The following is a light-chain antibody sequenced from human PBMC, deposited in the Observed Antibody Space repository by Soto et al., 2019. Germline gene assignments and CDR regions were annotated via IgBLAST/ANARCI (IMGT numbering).Light chain of an antibody. J-gene: IGLJ1*01. V-gene: IGLV2-14*01. CDR1: SSYVGGYNY. CDR2: DVS. Sequence: QSVLTQPASVSGSPGQSITISCTGTSSYVGGYNYASWYQQHPGKAPKLMIYDVSNRPSGVSNRFSGSKSGNTASLTISGLQAEDEADYYCSSYTSSSTRVFGTGTKVTVL. CDR3: SSYTSSSTRV.